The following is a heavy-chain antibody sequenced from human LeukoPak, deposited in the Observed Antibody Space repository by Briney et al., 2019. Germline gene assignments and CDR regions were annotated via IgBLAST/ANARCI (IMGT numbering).Heavy chain of an antibody. D-gene: IGHD3-10*01. CDR1: GFTFRNYG. J-gene: IGHJ4*02. CDR3: ARVEGRYYGSGSYRGFDY. Sequence: GRSLRLSCEASGFTFRNYGMYWVRQAPGKGLEWVAVIWYDGSNKYYTDSVKGRFTISRDNSKNTLYLQMNSLRVEDTAVYYCARVEGRYYGSGSYRGFDYWGQGTLVTVSS. CDR2: IWYDGSNK. V-gene: IGHV3-33*07.